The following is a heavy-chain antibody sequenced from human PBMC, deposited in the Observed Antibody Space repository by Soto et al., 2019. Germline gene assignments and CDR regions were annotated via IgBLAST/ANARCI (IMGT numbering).Heavy chain of an antibody. CDR2: IIPISGTA. J-gene: IGHJ4*02. D-gene: IGHD3-22*01. Sequence: GASVKVSCKASGGTFSSYAISWVRRAPGQGLEWMGGIIPISGTANYAQEFQGRVTITADESTSTAYMELSSLRSEDTTVYYCARLLGYYYYDSSGFPLTDYWGQGTLVTVSS. CDR3: ARLLGYYYYDSSGFPLTDY. CDR1: GGTFSSYA. V-gene: IGHV1-69*13.